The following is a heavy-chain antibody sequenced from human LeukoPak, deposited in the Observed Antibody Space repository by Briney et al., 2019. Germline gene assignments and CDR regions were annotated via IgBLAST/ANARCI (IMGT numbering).Heavy chain of an antibody. CDR1: GYTFTDHY. D-gene: IGHD6-25*01. CDR2: IKPNTGGT. CDR3: ARQAATGAWLDP. J-gene: IGHJ5*02. V-gene: IGHV1-2*02. Sequence: ASVKVSCKASGYTFTDHYMHWVRQAPGQGFEWMGWIKPNTGGTHYAQKFQGRVTMTTDTSISTAYMELSSLTSDDTAVYYCARQAATGAWLDPWGQETLVTVSS.